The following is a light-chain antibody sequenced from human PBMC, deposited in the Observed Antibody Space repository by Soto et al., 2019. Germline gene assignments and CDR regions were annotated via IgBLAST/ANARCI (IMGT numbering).Light chain of an antibody. Sequence: EVVLTQSPGTLSLSPGERATISCRASQCVSNNYLAWYQQKPGQGPRLLIFGSSDRATGSPDRFSGSGSGTDFTLTISRLEPEDFAVYYCQQYGSPPPYTFGQGTKLEIK. V-gene: IGKV3-20*01. CDR2: GSS. CDR1: QCVSNNY. CDR3: QQYGSPPPYT. J-gene: IGKJ2*01.